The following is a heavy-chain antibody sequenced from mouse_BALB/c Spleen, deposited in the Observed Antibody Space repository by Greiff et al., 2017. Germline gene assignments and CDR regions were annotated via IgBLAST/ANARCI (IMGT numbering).Heavy chain of an antibody. CDR2: ISYDGSN. D-gene: IGHD1-1*02. V-gene: IGHV3-6*02. J-gene: IGHJ3*01. CDR3: ARGYYGRFAY. CDR1: GYSITSGYY. Sequence: EVQLQESGPGLVKPSQSLSLTCSVTGYSITSGYYWNWIRQFPGNKLEWMGYISYDGSNNYNPSLKNRISITRDTSKNQFFLKLNSVTTEDTATYYCARGYYGRFAYWGQGTLVTVSA.